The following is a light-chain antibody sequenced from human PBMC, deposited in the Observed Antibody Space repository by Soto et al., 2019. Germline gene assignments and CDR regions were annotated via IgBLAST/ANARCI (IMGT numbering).Light chain of an antibody. CDR1: SSDVGGYNS. CDR2: DVS. CDR3: SSYTSSSTLE. J-gene: IGLJ2*01. Sequence: QSVLTQPASVSGSPGQSITISCTGTSSDVGGYNSVSWYQQHPGKAPKLMIYDVSNRPSGVSNRFSGSKSGNTASLTISGLQDEDEADYYCSSYTSSSTLEFGGGTKLTVL. V-gene: IGLV2-14*01.